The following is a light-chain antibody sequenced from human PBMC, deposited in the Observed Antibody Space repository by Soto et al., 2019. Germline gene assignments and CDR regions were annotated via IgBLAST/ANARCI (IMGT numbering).Light chain of an antibody. V-gene: IGKV3-15*01. Sequence: EIVMTQSPATLSVSPGERATLSCRASQSVSSNLAWYQQKPGQAPRLLIYGASTRATGIPARFSGSGSGTEFTLTISSLQSEDCAVYYCHQYNNWPPLTVGGGTKVEIK. CDR1: QSVSSN. CDR3: HQYNNWPPLT. J-gene: IGKJ4*01. CDR2: GAS.